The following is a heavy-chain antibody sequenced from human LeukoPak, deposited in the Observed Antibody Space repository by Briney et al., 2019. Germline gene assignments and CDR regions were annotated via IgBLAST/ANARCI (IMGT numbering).Heavy chain of an antibody. CDR1: GGSFSGYY. CDR2: INHSGNT. D-gene: IGHD3-22*01. V-gene: IGHV4-34*01. J-gene: IGHJ4*02. Sequence: PSETLSLTCAVYGGSFSGYYWSWIRQPPGKGLEWIGEINHSGNTNYNPSLKSRVTISVDTSKNQFSLKLSSVTAADTAVYYCAREGGYDYYDSSGPADYWGQGTLVTVSS. CDR3: AREGGYDYYDSSGPADY.